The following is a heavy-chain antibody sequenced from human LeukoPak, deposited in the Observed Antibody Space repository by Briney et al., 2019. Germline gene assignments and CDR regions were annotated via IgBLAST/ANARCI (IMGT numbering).Heavy chain of an antibody. V-gene: IGHV3-48*03. Sequence: PGGSLRLSCAASGFTFSSYEMNWVRQAPGKGLEWVSYISSSGSTIYYADAVKGRFTISRDNAKNSLYLQMNSLRAEDTAVYYCAKDRYRAVAGNFDYWGQGTLVTVSS. D-gene: IGHD6-19*01. J-gene: IGHJ4*02. CDR1: GFTFSSYE. CDR3: AKDRYRAVAGNFDY. CDR2: ISSSGSTI.